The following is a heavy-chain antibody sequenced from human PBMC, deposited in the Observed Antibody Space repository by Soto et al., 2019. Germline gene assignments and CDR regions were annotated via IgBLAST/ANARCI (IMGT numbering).Heavy chain of an antibody. Sequence: GASVKVSCKAFGARYRSFGSSWVRQAPGQGIEPVGGTVPAFGTTHYAREFQDRVTITPDASTSTNYMETSSLIFEATALLYCAILNWGPWQFYFDISGHGT. J-gene: IGHJ4*01. CDR1: GARYRSFG. V-gene: IGHV1-69*13. CDR2: TVPAFGTT. CDR3: AILNWGPWQFYFDI. D-gene: IGHD2-8*02.